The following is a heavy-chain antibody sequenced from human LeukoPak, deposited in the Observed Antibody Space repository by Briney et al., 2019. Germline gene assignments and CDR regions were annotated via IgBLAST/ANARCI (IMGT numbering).Heavy chain of an antibody. CDR1: GGSISSYY. J-gene: IGHJ5*02. D-gene: IGHD3-10*01. Sequence: SETLSLTCTVSGGSISSYYWSWIRQPPGKGLEWIGYIYYSGSTNYNPSLKSRVTISVDTSKNQFSLKLSSVTAADTAVYYCARGSNWFDPWGQGTLVTVSS. CDR2: IYYSGST. CDR3: ARGSNWFDP. V-gene: IGHV4-59*08.